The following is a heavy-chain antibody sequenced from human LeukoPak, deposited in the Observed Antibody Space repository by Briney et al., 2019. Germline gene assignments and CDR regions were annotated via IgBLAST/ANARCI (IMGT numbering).Heavy chain of an antibody. CDR1: GFTFSSYN. Sequence: PGGSLRLSCVASGFTFSSYNMNWVRQAPGKGLEWVSSISGSGGSTYYADSVKGRFTISRDNSKNTLYLQMNSLRAEDTAVYYCAKDSRKWLVRLPFFDYWGQGTLVTVSS. D-gene: IGHD6-19*01. CDR3: AKDSRKWLVRLPFFDY. CDR2: ISGSGGST. J-gene: IGHJ4*02. V-gene: IGHV3-23*01.